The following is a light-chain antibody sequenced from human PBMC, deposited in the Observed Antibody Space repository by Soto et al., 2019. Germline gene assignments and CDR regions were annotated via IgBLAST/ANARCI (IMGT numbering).Light chain of an antibody. J-gene: IGKJ4*01. Sequence: ETVMTQSPATLSVSPGEGAALSCRASQSVGSNLAWYQQKPGQAPRLLIYGASTRATGVPARFSGSGSGTEFTLTISSLQSEDFGLYYCQQYNNWPPLTFGGGTKVEIK. CDR3: QQYNNWPPLT. CDR1: QSVGSN. CDR2: GAS. V-gene: IGKV3-15*01.